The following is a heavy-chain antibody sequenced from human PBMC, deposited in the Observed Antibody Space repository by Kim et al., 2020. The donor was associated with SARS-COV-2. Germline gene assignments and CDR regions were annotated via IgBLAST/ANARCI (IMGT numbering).Heavy chain of an antibody. Sequence: NSGGTSYAQKFQGRVTMTRDTSISTAYRELSRLRSDDTAVYYCLSGNFDYWGQGTLVTVSS. D-gene: IGHD6-19*01. CDR3: LSGNFDY. J-gene: IGHJ4*02. CDR2: NSGGT. V-gene: IGHV1-2*02.